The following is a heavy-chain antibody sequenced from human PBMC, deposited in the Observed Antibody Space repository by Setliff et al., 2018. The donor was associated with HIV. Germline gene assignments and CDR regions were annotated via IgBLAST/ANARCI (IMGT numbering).Heavy chain of an antibody. CDR3: AKSSPSIGYITDC. J-gene: IGHJ4*02. V-gene: IGHV4-38-2*01. D-gene: IGHD5-12*01. CDR1: GFSISSGFF. Sequence: SETLSLTCAVSGFSISSGFFWGWVRQPPGKGLEWIGSIYQSGTTYYNPALKSRVTISVDTSKNQFSLRLTSVTAADTAVYFCAKSSPSIGYITDCWGQGAPVTVSS. CDR2: IYQSGTT.